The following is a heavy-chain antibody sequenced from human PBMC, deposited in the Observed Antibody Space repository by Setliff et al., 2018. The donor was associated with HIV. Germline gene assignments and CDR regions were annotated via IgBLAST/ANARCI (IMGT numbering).Heavy chain of an antibody. CDR1: GYTFTNYD. Sequence: ASVKVSCKASGYTFTNYDINWVRQAPGQGLEWMGWMNPNSANTGYAPNVQGRVTMTSDTSIGTAYMALSSLISDDTAVYYCARGNYYGNDVYDAFDLWGQGTMVTVSS. D-gene: IGHD3-10*01. CDR2: MNPNSANT. J-gene: IGHJ3*01. CDR3: ARGNYYGNDVYDAFDL. V-gene: IGHV1-8*02.